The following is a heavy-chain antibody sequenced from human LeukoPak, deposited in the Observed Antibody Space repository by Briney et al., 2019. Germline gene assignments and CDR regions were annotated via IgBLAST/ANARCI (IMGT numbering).Heavy chain of an antibody. CDR1: GFTFDDYA. J-gene: IGHJ3*02. CDR2: ISWNSGSI. Sequence: GRSLRLSCAASGFTFDDYAMHWVRQAPGKGLEWVSGISWNSGSIGYADSVKGRFTISRDNAKNSLYLQMNSLRAEDTALYYCAKDIAVTIEGGTLNAFDIWGQGTMVTVSS. D-gene: IGHD4-17*01. V-gene: IGHV3-9*01. CDR3: AKDIAVTIEGGTLNAFDI.